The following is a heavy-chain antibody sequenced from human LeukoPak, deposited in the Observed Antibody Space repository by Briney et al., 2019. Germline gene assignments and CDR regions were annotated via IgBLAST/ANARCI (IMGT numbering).Heavy chain of an antibody. CDR3: AKESTRHYYDSSRGVRY. Sequence: GGSLRLSCAASGFTFSSYAMSWVRQAPGKGLEWVSAISGSGGSTYYADSVKGWFTISRDNSKNTLYLQMNSLRAEDTAVYYCAKESTRHYYDSSRGVRYWGQGTLVTVSS. CDR1: GFTFSSYA. CDR2: ISGSGGST. J-gene: IGHJ4*02. D-gene: IGHD3-22*01. V-gene: IGHV3-23*01.